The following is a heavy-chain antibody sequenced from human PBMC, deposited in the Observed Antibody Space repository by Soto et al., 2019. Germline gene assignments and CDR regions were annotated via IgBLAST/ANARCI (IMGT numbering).Heavy chain of an antibody. CDR1: GGSISSSNW. CDR3: ARDGQTGIYCSSTSCPEDYYGMDV. CDR2: IYHSGST. D-gene: IGHD2-2*01. Sequence: SLTCAVSGGSISSSNWWSWVRQPPGKGLEWIGEIYHSGSTNYNPSLKSRVTISVDKSKNQFSLKLSSVTAADTAVYYCARDGQTGIYCSSTSCPEDYYGMDVWGQGTTVTVSS. V-gene: IGHV4-4*02. J-gene: IGHJ6*02.